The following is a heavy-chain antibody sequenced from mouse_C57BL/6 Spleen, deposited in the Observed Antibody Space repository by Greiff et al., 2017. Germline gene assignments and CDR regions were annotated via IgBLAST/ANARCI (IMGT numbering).Heavy chain of an antibody. CDR1: GYAFSSSW. D-gene: IGHD2-3*01. V-gene: IGHV1-82*01. CDR3: ARDGGFPFAY. J-gene: IGHJ3*01. CDR2: IYPGDGDT. Sequence: QVQLQQSGPELVKPGASVKISCKASGYAFSSSWMNWVKQRPGKGLEWIGRIYPGDGDTNYNGKFKGKATLTADKSSSTVYMQLSSLTSEDSAVYFCARDGGFPFAYWGQGTLVTVSA.